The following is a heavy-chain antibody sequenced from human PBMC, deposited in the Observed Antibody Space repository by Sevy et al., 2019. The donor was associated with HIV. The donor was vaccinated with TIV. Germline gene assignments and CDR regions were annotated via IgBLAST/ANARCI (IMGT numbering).Heavy chain of an antibody. CDR3: AREGCSKPHDY. V-gene: IGHV3-23*01. D-gene: IGHD3-10*02. CDR2: FSFGCGKI. J-gene: IGHJ4*02. Sequence: GGSLRLSCAASGFTFSSYAMSWVRQAPGKGLEWVSTFSFGCGKINYADSVKGRFTISRDNSKNTLYLQMRSLRAEDTAVYYCAREGCSKPHDYWGQGTLVTVSS. CDR1: GFTFSSYA.